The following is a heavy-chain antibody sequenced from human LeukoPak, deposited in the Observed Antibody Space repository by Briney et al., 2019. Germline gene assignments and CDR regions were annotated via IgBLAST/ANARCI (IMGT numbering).Heavy chain of an antibody. V-gene: IGHV3-7*01. CDR1: GFTFSSYW. Sequence: GGSLRLSCAASGFTFSSYWMSWVRQAPGKGLEWVANIKQDGSEKYYVDSVKGRFTISRDNAKNSLYLQMNSLRAEDTAVYHCARGPATTGYYFDYWGQGTLVTVSS. D-gene: IGHD1-1*01. CDR3: ARGPATTGYYFDY. J-gene: IGHJ4*02. CDR2: IKQDGSEK.